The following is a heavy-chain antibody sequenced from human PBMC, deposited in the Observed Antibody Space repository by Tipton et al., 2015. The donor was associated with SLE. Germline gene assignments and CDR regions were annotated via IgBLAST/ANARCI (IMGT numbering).Heavy chain of an antibody. V-gene: IGHV4-4*09. CDR1: GGSISKFY. Sequence: TLSLTCTISGGSISKFYWSWIRQPPGKGLEWIGYIYRSGQTNYNPSLKSRVTISVDTAKNQFSLRLSSVTAADTAMYYCARSIYDSGIPPSYWGQGTLVTVSS. D-gene: IGHD3-16*01. J-gene: IGHJ4*02. CDR2: IYRSGQT. CDR3: ARSIYDSGIPPSY.